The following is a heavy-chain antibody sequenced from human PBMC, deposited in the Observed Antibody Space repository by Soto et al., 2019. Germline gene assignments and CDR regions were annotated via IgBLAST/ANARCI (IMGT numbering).Heavy chain of an antibody. CDR1: GGSIGSGGYY. D-gene: IGHD2-2*01. CDR2: IYYSGST. V-gene: IGHV4-31*03. J-gene: IGHJ5*02. CDR3: ASTIVVVPAAILWFDP. Sequence: QVQLQESGPGLVKPSQTLSLTCTVSGGSIGSGGYYWSWIRQHPGKGLEWIGYIYYSGSTYYNPSLKSRVTISVDTSKNQFSLKLSSVTAADTAVYYCASTIVVVPAAILWFDPWGQGTLVTVSS.